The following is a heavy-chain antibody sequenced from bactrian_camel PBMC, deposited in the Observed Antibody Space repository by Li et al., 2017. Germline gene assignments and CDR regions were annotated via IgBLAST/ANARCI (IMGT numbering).Heavy chain of an antibody. V-gene: IGHV3S60*01. J-gene: IGHJ7*01. CDR2: IKSTGDA. Sequence: HVQLVESGGNTVQSGGSLRLSCIISGFAFEDSDMGWYRQAPGNECEFVSRIKSTGDAYYADSVKGRFTVSKDAAKDTMYLDLNSLKPEDTATYYCAATEKLEYCASGYPLPDYGMKYWGVGTQVTVS. D-gene: IGHD2*01. CDR1: GFAFEDSD.